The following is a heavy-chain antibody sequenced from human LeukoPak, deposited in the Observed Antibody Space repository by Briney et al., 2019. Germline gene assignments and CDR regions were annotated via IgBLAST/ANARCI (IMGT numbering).Heavy chain of an antibody. D-gene: IGHD3-22*01. CDR3: AREPPEDYYDSRKAFDY. J-gene: IGHJ4*02. V-gene: IGHV1-46*01. Sequence: ASVRVSCKASGYTFTSYYMHWVRQAPGQGLEWMGIINPSGGSTSYAQKFQGGVTMTRDTSTSTVYMELSSLRSEDTAVYYCAREPPEDYYDSRKAFDYWGQGTLVTVSS. CDR2: INPSGGST. CDR1: GYTFTSYY.